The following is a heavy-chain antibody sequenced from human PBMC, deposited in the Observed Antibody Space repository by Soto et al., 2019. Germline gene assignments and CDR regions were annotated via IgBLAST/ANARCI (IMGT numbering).Heavy chain of an antibody. J-gene: IGHJ4*02. CDR1: GFTFSSYG. CDR3: AKDSGGWYYFDY. V-gene: IGHV3-30*18. D-gene: IGHD6-19*01. CDR2: ISYDGSNK. Sequence: SLRLSCASYGFTFSSYGMHWVRQAPGKGLEWVAVISYDGSNKYYADSVKGRFTISRDNSKNTLYLQMNSLRAEDTAVYYCAKDSGGWYYFDYWGQGTLVTVSS.